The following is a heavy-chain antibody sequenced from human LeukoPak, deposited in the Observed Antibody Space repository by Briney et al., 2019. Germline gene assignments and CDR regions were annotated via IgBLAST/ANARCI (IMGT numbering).Heavy chain of an antibody. V-gene: IGHV3-53*01. CDR1: GVTVSNNC. CDR3: VKRKPYTFDY. J-gene: IGHJ4*02. D-gene: IGHD1-1*01. CDR2: INSGGST. Sequence: GGSLRLSCAASGVTVSNNCMTWVRQPPGKGLEWVSAINSGGSTYYSDYAKGRFTISRDNSKNTLYRQMNSLRAEDTAVYYCVKRKPYTFDYWGERAPGTVSS.